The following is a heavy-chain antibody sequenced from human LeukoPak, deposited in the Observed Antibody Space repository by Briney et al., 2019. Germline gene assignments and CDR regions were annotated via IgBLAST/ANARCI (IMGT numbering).Heavy chain of an antibody. Sequence: QPGGSLRLSCAASGFTFSSYWMSWVRQAPGKGLEWVANIKQDGSEKYYVDSVKGRFTISRDNAKNSLYLQMNSLRAEDTAVYYCAKATRIRPIPGYYFDYWGQGTLVTVSS. V-gene: IGHV3-7*03. CDR1: GFTFSSYW. CDR2: IKQDGSEK. J-gene: IGHJ4*02. CDR3: AKATRIRPIPGYYFDY. D-gene: IGHD2-15*01.